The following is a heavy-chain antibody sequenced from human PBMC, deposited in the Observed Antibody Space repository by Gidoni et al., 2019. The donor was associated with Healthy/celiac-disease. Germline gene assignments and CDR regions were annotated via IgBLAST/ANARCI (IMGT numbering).Heavy chain of an antibody. CDR3: ARGRPYNGMDV. CDR2: ISSSSSYI. CDR1: GFTFSSYS. V-gene: IGHV3-21*01. Sequence: EVQLVESGGGLVKPGGSLRLSCAASGFTFSSYSMNWVRQAPGEGLEGVSSISSSSSYIYYADSVKGRFTISRDNAKNSLYLQMNSLRAEDTAVYYCARGRPYNGMDVWGQGTTVTVSS. J-gene: IGHJ6*02. D-gene: IGHD3-16*01.